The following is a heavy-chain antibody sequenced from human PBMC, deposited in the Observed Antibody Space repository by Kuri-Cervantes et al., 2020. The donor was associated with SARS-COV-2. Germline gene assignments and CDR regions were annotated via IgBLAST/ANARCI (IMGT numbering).Heavy chain of an antibody. CDR1: GYSISSGYY. D-gene: IGHD6-19*01. CDR2: IYHSGST. V-gene: IGHV4-38-2*01. J-gene: IGHJ4*02. CDR3: ARFGIAVARSVDY. Sequence: ESLKISCAVSGYSISSGYYWGWIRQPPGKGLEWIGSIYHSGSTYYNPSLKSRVTISVDTSKNQFSLKLSSMTAADTAVYYCARFGIAVARSVDYWGQGTLVTVSS.